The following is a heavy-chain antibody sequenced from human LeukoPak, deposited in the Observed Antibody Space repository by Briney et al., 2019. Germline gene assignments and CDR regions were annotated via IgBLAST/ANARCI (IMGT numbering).Heavy chain of an antibody. CDR1: GGMFSSYS. CDR3: ARQGWLRGFGDY. Sequence: ASVKVSCKASGGMFSSYSITWVRQAPGQGLEWMGWISAYNGNTNYAQKLQGRVTMTTDTSTSTAYMELRSLRSDDTAVYYCARQGWLRGFGDYWGQGTLVTVSS. D-gene: IGHD3-22*01. J-gene: IGHJ4*02. CDR2: ISAYNGNT. V-gene: IGHV1-18*01.